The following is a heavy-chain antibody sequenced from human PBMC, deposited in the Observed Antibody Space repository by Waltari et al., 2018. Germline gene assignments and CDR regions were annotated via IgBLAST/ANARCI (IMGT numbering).Heavy chain of an antibody. V-gene: IGHV5-51*01. Sequence: EVQLVQSGAEVKKPGESLKISCKGSGYSFTSYWIGWVRQMPGKGLEWMGLIDPGEGLEWMGIIFPGDCDNSYSPSFQGQVTISADKSISTAYLQWSSLKASDTAMYYCATYGNYGEGRVDFDYWGQGTLVTVSS. CDR2: IFPGDCDN. CDR3: ATYGNYGEGRVDFDY. CDR1: GYSFTSYW. D-gene: IGHD3-16*01. J-gene: IGHJ4*02.